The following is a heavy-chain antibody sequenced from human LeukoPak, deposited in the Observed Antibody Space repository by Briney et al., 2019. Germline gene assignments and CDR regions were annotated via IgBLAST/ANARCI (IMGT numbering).Heavy chain of an antibody. CDR2: TRDKANSYTT. J-gene: IGHJ4*02. CDR3: AKDRDCSSTGCYVFAN. CDR1: GFTFSDHY. Sequence: GGSLRLSCAASGFTFSDHYVDWVRQAPGKGLEWVGRTRDKANSYTTEYAASVKGRFTISRDGSKNSLYLQMNSLKTEDTAVYYCAKDRDCSSTGCYVFANWGQGTLVTASS. D-gene: IGHD2-2*01. V-gene: IGHV3-72*01.